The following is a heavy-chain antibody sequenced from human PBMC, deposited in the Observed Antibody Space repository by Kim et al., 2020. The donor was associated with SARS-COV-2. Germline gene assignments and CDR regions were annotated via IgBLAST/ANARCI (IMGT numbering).Heavy chain of an antibody. CDR1: GYTFTGYY. CDR3: ARASYSSSWYSRWFDP. V-gene: IGHV1-2*04. Sequence: SVKVSCKASGYTFTGYYMHWVRQAPGQGLEWMGWINPNSGGTNYAQKFQGWVTMTRDTSISTAYMELSRLRSDDTAVYYCARASYSSSWYSRWFDPWGQGTLVTVSS. CDR2: INPNSGGT. J-gene: IGHJ5*02. D-gene: IGHD6-13*01.